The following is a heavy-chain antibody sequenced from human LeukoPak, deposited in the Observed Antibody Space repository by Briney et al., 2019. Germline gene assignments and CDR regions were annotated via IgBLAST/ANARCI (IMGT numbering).Heavy chain of an antibody. CDR1: GFTFSSYT. CDR3: ARGGYGGNSAPPFDY. J-gene: IGHJ4*02. D-gene: IGHD4-23*01. V-gene: IGHV3-21*01. Sequence: GGSLRLSCAASGFTFSSYTMNWVRQALGKGLEWVSSITSSSSYIYYADSVRGRFTISRDNAKKSLYLQMNSLRAEDTAVYYCARGGYGGNSAPPFDYWGQGTLVTVSS. CDR2: ITSSSSYI.